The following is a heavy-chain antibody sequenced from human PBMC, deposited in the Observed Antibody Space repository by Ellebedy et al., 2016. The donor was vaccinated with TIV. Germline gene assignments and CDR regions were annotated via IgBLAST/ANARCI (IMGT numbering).Heavy chain of an antibody. V-gene: IGHV4-31*11. Sequence: SETLSLXXAVYGGSFSGYYWSWIRQHPGKGLEWIGYIYYSGRSYYNPSLKSRISISVDTSKNQFSLKLSSVTAADTAVYYCARVRSGYVLDDWGQGTLVTVSS. CDR3: ARVRSGYVLDD. D-gene: IGHD5-12*01. J-gene: IGHJ4*02. CDR1: GGSFSGYY. CDR2: IYYSGRS.